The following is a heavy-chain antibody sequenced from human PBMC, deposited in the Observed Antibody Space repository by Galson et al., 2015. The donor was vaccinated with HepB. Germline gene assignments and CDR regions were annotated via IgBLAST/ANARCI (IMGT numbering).Heavy chain of an antibody. CDR2: IESSAITM. D-gene: IGHD1-26*01. V-gene: IGHV3-48*04. CDR1: GFTFGSYS. J-gene: IGHJ4*02. CDR3: ARAFSGSSSFDY. Sequence: SLRLSCAASGFTFGSYSMNWVRQAPGKGLEWVSHIESSAITMFYADSVKGRFTISRDNAKNSLYLQMNSLRADDTAVYYCARAFSGSSSFDYWGQGTLVTVSS.